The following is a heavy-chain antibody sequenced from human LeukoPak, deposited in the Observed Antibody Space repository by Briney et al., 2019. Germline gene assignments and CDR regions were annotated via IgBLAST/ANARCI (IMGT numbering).Heavy chain of an antibody. V-gene: IGHV3-73*01. CDR1: GFTFSGSA. D-gene: IGHD3-22*01. CDR2: IRSKANSYAT. Sequence: GGSLRLSCAASGFTFSGSAMHWVRQAPGKGLEWVGRIRSKANSYATAYAASVKGRFTISRDDSKNTAYLQMNSLKTEDTAVYYCTRGLPYYYDSSGYPLDAFDIWGQGTMVTVSS. J-gene: IGHJ3*02. CDR3: TRGLPYYYDSSGYPLDAFDI.